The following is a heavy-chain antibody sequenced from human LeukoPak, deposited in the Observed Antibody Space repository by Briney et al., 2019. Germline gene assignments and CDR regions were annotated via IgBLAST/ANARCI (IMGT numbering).Heavy chain of an antibody. CDR1: GFSISSYW. J-gene: IGHJ4*02. V-gene: IGHV3-7*03. CDR3: ARDRVDTAMDIPYYFDY. D-gene: IGHD5-18*01. Sequence: GGSLSLTCAVSGFSISSYWLSWVRQAPGKGLEWVANIKQDGSEKYYVDSVKGRFTISRHNAKNSLYLQMNSLRAEDTAVYYCARDRVDTAMDIPYYFDYWGQGTLVTVSS. CDR2: IKQDGSEK.